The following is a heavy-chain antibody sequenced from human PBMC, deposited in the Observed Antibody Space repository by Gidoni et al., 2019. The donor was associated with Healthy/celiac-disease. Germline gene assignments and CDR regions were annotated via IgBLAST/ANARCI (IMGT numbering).Heavy chain of an antibody. V-gene: IGHV1-69*01. J-gene: IGHJ6*02. CDR1: GGTFSSYA. Sequence: QVQLVQSGAEVKKPGSSVKVSCKASGGTFSSYAISWVRQAPGQGLEWMGGIIPIFGTANYAQKFQGRVTITADESTSTAYKELSGLRSEDTAVYYCARDHRIAAAGYYYYGMDVWGQGTTVTVSS. D-gene: IGHD6-13*01. CDR3: ARDHRIAAAGYYYYGMDV. CDR2: IIPIFGTA.